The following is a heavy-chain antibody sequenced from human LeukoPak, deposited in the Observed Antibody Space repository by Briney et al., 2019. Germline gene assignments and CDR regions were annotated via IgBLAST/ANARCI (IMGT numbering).Heavy chain of an antibody. CDR3: ARDSYNYGSGSLDY. CDR1: GASITRSTYY. Sequence: PSETLSLTCTVSGASITRSTYYWGWIRQPPGKGLEWIGYISYSGTTKYNPSLKSRVTMSVDTSKHQFSLRLSSVTAADTAIYYCARDSYNYGSGSLDYWGRGTLVTVFS. CDR2: ISYSGTT. D-gene: IGHD5-18*01. J-gene: IGHJ4*02. V-gene: IGHV4-61*01.